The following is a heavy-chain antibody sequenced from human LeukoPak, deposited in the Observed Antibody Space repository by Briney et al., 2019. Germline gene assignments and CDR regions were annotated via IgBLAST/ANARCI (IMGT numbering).Heavy chain of an antibody. CDR3: AREYGYDSYVDF. J-gene: IGHJ4*02. Sequence: GGSLRLSCEAPGFTFRNYEFNWVRQAPGKGLEWVSYISSSAVTKKYADSVRGRFTISRDNAKNSLYLDMTSLRAEDTAVYYCAREYGYDSYVDFWGQGVLVSVSS. CDR1: GFTFRNYE. V-gene: IGHV3-48*03. CDR2: ISSSAVTK. D-gene: IGHD5-12*01.